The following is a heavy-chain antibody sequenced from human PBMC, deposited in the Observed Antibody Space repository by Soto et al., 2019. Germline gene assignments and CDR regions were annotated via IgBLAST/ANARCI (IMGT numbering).Heavy chain of an antibody. CDR3: ATDRRTGGNYGSDAYF. D-gene: IGHD3-16*01. CDR1: GFTFSSYG. V-gene: IGHV3-23*01. CDR2: SSATGAGT. J-gene: IGHJ4*02. Sequence: EVQLLESGGGLVQPGGSLRLSCAASGFTFSSYGMTWVRQAPGKGLEWVSFSSATGAGTYYADSVKGRFTISRDNSKNTLYLQMTRRRAADTAVYYCATDRRTGGNYGSDAYFWGQGALVIVSS.